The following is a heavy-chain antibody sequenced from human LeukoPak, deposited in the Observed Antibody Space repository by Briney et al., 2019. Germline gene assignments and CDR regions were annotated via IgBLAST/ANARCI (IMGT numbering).Heavy chain of an antibody. V-gene: IGHV3-30-3*01. D-gene: IGHD4-17*01. CDR3: ARETGGAVGSTDFDY. CDR2: ISYDGSNK. Sequence: GGSLRLSCAASGFTFSSYAIHWVRQAPGKGLEWVAVISYDGSNKYYADSVKGRFTISRDNSKNTLYLQMNSLRAEDTAVYYCARETGGAVGSTDFDYWGQGTLVTVSS. CDR1: GFTFSSYA. J-gene: IGHJ4*02.